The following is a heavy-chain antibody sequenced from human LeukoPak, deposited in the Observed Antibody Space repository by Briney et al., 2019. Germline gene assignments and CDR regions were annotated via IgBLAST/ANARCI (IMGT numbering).Heavy chain of an antibody. CDR2: IYYSGST. V-gene: IGHV4-31*03. CDR3: ARVGQRTGTKSKPFDY. J-gene: IGHJ4*02. Sequence: SSQTLSLTCTVSGGSISSGGYYWSWIRQHPGKGLEWIGYIYYSGSTYYNPSLKSRVTISVDTSKNQFSLKLSSVTAADTAVYYCARVGQRTGTKSKPFDYWGQGTLVTVSS. D-gene: IGHD1-1*01. CDR1: GGSISSGGYY.